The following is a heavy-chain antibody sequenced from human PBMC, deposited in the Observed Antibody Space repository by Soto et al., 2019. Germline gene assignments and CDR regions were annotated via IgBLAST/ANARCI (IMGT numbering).Heavy chain of an antibody. CDR3: AREFIAAAGTAISP. V-gene: IGHV4-61*01. CDR1: GGSVSSGSYY. Sequence: SETLSLTCTVSGGSVSSGSYYWSWIRQPPGKGLEWIGYIYNSGSTNYNPSLKSRVTTSVDTSKNQFSLKLSSVTAADTAVYYCAREFIAAAGTAISPWGQGTLVTVSS. CDR2: IYNSGST. J-gene: IGHJ5*02. D-gene: IGHD6-13*01.